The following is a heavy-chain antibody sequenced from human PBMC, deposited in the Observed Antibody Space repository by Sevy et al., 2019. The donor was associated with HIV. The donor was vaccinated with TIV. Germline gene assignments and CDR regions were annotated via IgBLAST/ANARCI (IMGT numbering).Heavy chain of an antibody. D-gene: IGHD3-22*01. CDR2: IYYSGST. J-gene: IGHJ4*02. CDR3: ARVDDYYDSSDSIRPYYFDY. V-gene: IGHV4-59*13. Sequence: SETLSLTCTVSGGSISSYYWSWIRQPPGKGLEWIGYIYYSGSTNYNPSLKSRVTISVDTSKNQFSLKLSSVTAADTAVYYCARVDDYYDSSDSIRPYYFDYWGQRTLVTVSS. CDR1: GGSISSYY.